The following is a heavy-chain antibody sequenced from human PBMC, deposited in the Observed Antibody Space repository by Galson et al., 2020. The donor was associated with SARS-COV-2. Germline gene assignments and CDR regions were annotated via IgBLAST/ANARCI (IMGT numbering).Heavy chain of an antibody. J-gene: IGHJ5*02. CDR1: YDSINSGDSY. Sequence: ASETLSLTCTVSYDSINSGDSYWTWVRQVPGKGLAWIGSSYYTGSDSYNPSLMSRVFISVDTSASQFSLRLTSVTAADTAVYFCARVRVTLIRANWFDPWGQGTLVIVSS. CDR3: ARVRVTLIRANWFDP. CDR2: SYYTGSD. V-gene: IGHV4-31*03. D-gene: IGHD2-21*02.